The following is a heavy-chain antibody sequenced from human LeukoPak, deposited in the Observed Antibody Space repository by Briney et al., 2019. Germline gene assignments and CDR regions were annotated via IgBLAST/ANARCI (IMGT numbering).Heavy chain of an antibody. D-gene: IGHD3-3*01. V-gene: IGHV1-69*06. Sequence: SVKVSCKASGGTFNSYAISWVRQAPGQGLEWMGGIIPIFGTTNYARKFRGRVTLTADKSTRTAYMELSSLRSEDTAVYYCARVYCSSTSCYRTYYDFWSGYSGPMRSIYFDYWGQGTLVTVSS. J-gene: IGHJ4*02. CDR1: GGTFNSYA. CDR2: IIPIFGTT. CDR3: ARVYCSSTSCYRTYYDFWSGYSGPMRSIYFDY.